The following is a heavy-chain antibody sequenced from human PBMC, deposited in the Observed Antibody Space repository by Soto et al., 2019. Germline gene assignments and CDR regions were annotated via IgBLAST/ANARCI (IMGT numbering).Heavy chain of an antibody. CDR3: AREGEYCSNGVCSWGFDP. J-gene: IGHJ5*02. V-gene: IGHV3-21*01. D-gene: IGHD2-8*01. Sequence: GSLRLSCAASGFTFSSYSMNWVRQAPGKGLEWVSSISSSSSYIYYADSVKGRFTISRDNAKNSLYLQMNSLRAEDTAVYYCAREGEYCSNGVCSWGFDPWGQGTLVTVSS. CDR1: GFTFSSYS. CDR2: ISSSSSYI.